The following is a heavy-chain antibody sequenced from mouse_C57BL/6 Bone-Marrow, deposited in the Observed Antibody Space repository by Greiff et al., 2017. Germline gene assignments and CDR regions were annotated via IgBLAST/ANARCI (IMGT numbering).Heavy chain of an antibody. CDR1: GYTFTSYW. V-gene: IGHV1-50*01. Sequence: VQLQQPGAELVKPGASVKLSCKASGYTFTSYWMQWVKQRPGQGLEWIGEIDPSDSYTNYNQKFKGKATLTVDTSSSTADMQLSSRTSEDSAVYYCAREYYGPGAQGTLVTVSA. D-gene: IGHD1-2*01. CDR3: AREYYGP. CDR2: IDPSDSYT. J-gene: IGHJ3*01.